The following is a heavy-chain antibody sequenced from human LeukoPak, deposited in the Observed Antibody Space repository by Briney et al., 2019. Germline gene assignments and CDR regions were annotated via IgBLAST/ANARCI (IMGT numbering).Heavy chain of an antibody. CDR1: GGSISSYY. V-gene: IGHV4-59*01. Sequence: PSETLSLTCTVSGGSISSYYWSWIRQPPGKGLEWIGYIYYSGSTNYNPPLKSRVTISVDTSKNQFSLKLSSVTAADTAVYYCARVLRHPYYYYYGMDVWGQGTTVAVSS. CDR3: ARVLRHPYYYYYGMDV. CDR2: IYYSGST. J-gene: IGHJ6*02.